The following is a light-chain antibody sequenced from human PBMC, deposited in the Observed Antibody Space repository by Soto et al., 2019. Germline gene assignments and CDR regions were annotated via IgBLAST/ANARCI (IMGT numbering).Light chain of an antibody. J-gene: IGKJ1*01. CDR1: RTVTSY. Sequence: EIVLTQSPGTLSLSPGETATLSCRASRTVTSYFAWYQQKPGQAPRLLIYGASSRATGIPDRFSGSGSGTDFPLTISGLEPEDFAVYYCQQYGYSPRTFGQGTKVEIK. CDR2: GAS. V-gene: IGKV3-20*01. CDR3: QQYGYSPRT.